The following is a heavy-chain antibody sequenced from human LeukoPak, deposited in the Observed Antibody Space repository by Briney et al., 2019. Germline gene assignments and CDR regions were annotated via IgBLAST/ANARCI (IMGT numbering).Heavy chain of an antibody. D-gene: IGHD6-25*01. CDR1: GFTFSRST. CDR2: MKEDGSEV. J-gene: IGHJ4*02. V-gene: IGHV3-7*01. Sequence: GGSLRLSCVVSGFTFSRSTMTWVRQAPGKGPEWVAKMKEDGSEVYYLDSVKGRFTISRDNARNELYLQMNCLRGEDTVVYYCATGGALSGYWAHWGQGTLVTVSS. CDR3: ATGGALSGYWAH.